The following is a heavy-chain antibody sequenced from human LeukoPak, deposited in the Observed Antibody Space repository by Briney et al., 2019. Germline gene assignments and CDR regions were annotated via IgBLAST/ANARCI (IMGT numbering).Heavy chain of an antibody. D-gene: IGHD3-10*01. J-gene: IGHJ3*02. CDR1: GFTFSSYS. V-gene: IGHV3-21*04. Sequence: GGSLRLSCEASGFTFSSYSMNWVRQAPGKGLEWVSSISTSSTYIYYADSVKGRFTISRDSAKNSLYLQMNSLRAEDTALYYCASTMVRGVSDIWGQGTMVTVSS. CDR3: ASTMVRGVSDI. CDR2: ISTSSTYI.